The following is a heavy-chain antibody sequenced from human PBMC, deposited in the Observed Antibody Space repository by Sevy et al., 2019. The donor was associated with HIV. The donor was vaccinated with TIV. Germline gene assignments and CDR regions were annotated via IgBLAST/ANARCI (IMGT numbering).Heavy chain of an antibody. V-gene: IGHV1-24*01. CDR1: GYTLTELS. J-gene: IGHJ3*02. Sequence: ASVKVSCKVSGYTLTELSMHWVRQAPGKWLEWMGGFDPEDGETIYAQKFQGRVTMTEDTSTDTAYMELSSLRSEDTAVYYCATADPRRGISMIVVVITTYAFDIWGQGTMVTVSS. CDR2: FDPEDGET. CDR3: ATADPRRGISMIVVVITTYAFDI. D-gene: IGHD3-22*01.